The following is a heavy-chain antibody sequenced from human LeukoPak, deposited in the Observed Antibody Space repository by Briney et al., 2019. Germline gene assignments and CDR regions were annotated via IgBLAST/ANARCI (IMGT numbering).Heavy chain of an antibody. CDR1: GFTFEDYA. Sequence: PGGSLRLSCAASGFTFEDYAMHWVRQAPGKGLEWVSGIKWNSGSIGYADSVKGRFTISRDNVVNALYLQMNSLRPEDTALYYCVKDRRNPYRPEGPFDPWGQGTLVTVSS. CDR2: IKWNSGSI. D-gene: IGHD1-14*01. J-gene: IGHJ5*02. V-gene: IGHV3-9*01. CDR3: VKDRRNPYRPEGPFDP.